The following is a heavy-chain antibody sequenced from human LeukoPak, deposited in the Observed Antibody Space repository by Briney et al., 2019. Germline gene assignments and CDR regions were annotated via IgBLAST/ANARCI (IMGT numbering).Heavy chain of an antibody. J-gene: IGHJ4*02. V-gene: IGHV3-9*03. CDR3: AKDREAVAGEIDY. D-gene: IGHD6-19*01. CDR1: GFTFEDYA. Sequence: HPGRSLRLSCAASGFTFEDYAMHWVRQAPGKGLEWASRISWNSGSIGYADSVKGRFTISRDNAKNSLYLQMNSLRAEDMALYYCAKDREAVAGEIDYWGQGTLVTVSS. CDR2: ISWNSGSI.